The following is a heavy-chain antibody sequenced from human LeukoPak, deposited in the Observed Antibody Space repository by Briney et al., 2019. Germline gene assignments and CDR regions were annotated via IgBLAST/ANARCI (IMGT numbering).Heavy chain of an antibody. J-gene: IGHJ4*02. CDR1: GFTFGDYG. CDR2: IRSKAYGGTT. Sequence: GGSLRLSSIGSGFTFGDYGMSWVRQAPGKGLEWVGFIRSKAYGGTTEYAASVKGRFTISRDDSRSIAYLQMNSLKTEDTAVYYCTRGDYYDSSGYYLLFDYWGQGTLVTVSS. CDR3: TRGDYYDSSGYYLLFDY. V-gene: IGHV3-49*04. D-gene: IGHD3-22*01.